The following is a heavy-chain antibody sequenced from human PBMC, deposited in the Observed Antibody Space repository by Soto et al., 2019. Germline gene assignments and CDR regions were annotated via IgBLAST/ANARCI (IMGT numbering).Heavy chain of an antibody. D-gene: IGHD2-15*01. V-gene: IGHV4-39*01. Sequence: SETLSLTCTVSGGSISSSSYYWGWIRQPPGKGLEWIGSIYYSGSTYYNPSLKSRVTISVDTSKNQFSLKLSSVTAADTAVYYCASSRGWSHRWNWFDPWGQGTLVTVSS. CDR1: GGSISSSSYY. J-gene: IGHJ5*02. CDR2: IYYSGST. CDR3: ASSRGWSHRWNWFDP.